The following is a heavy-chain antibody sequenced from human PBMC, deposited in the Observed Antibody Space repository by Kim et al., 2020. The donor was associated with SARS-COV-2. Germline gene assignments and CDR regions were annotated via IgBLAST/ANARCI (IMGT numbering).Heavy chain of an antibody. Sequence: SLKSRVTISVDTSKNQFSLKLSSVTAADMAVYYCARTRITMIVVVTHFDYWGQGTLVTVSS. V-gene: IGHV4-31*02. J-gene: IGHJ4*02. D-gene: IGHD3-22*01. CDR3: ARTRITMIVVVTHFDY.